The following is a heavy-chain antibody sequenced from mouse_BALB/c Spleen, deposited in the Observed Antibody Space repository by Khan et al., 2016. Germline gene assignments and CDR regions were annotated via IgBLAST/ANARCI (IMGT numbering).Heavy chain of an antibody. J-gene: IGHJ3*01. D-gene: IGHD2-4*01. CDR1: GYSITSDYA. CDR2: ISYSGNT. CDR3: ARLMITGWFAY. V-gene: IGHV3-2*02. Sequence: EVQLQESGPGLVKPSQSLSLTCTVTGYSITSDYAWNWIRQFPGNKLEWMGYISYSGNTSYNPSLKSRISITRDTSKNQFFLQLNSVTTEDRATYYCARLMITGWFAYWGQGTLVTVSA.